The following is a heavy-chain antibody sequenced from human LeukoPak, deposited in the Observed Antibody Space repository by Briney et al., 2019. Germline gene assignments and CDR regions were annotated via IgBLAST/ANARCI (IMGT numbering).Heavy chain of an antibody. CDR1: GYTFTGYY. J-gene: IGHJ4*02. CDR3: ARELDYDYVWGSYRPGDY. CDR2: INPNSGGT. V-gene: IGHV1-2*02. D-gene: IGHD3-16*02. Sequence: ASVTVSCKASGYTFTGYYMHWVRQAPGQGLEWMGWINPNSGGTNYAQKLQGRVTMTTDTSTSTAYMELRSLRSDDTAVYYCARELDYDYVWGSYRPGDYWGQGTLVTVSS.